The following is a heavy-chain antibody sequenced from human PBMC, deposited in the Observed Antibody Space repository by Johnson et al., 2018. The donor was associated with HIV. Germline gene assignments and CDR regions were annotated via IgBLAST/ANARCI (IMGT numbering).Heavy chain of an antibody. CDR3: ARSKGSIWYGSAFDI. D-gene: IGHD6-13*01. J-gene: IGHJ3*02. Sequence: EQLVESGGGLVQPGGSLRLSCVGSGIAFSTNWMHWVRQAPGKGLVWVSRINSDGRSTSYADSVKGRFTVSRDNSKNIMFLQMNSLRGEDTAVYYCARSKGSIWYGSAFDIWGQGTMLTVSS. V-gene: IGHV3-74*02. CDR1: GIAFSTNW. CDR2: INSDGRST.